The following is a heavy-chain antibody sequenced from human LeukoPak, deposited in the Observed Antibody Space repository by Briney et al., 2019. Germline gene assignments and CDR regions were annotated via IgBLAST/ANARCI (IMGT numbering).Heavy chain of an antibody. CDR1: GGSFSGYY. J-gene: IGHJ3*02. CDR2: INHSGST. D-gene: IGHD2-15*01. CDR3: ARGGCSGGSCYEDAFDI. V-gene: IGHV4-34*01. Sequence: SETLSLTCAVYGGSFSGYYWSWIRQPPGKGLEWIGEINHSGSTNYNPSLKSRVTISVDTSKNQFSLKLSSVTAAETAVYYCARGGCSGGSCYEDAFDIWGQGTMVTVSS.